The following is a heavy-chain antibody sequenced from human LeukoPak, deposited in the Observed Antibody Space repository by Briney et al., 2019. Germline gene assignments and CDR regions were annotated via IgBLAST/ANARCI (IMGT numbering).Heavy chain of an antibody. CDR2: IYYSGST. Sequence: SETLSLTCTVSGGSISSYYWSWIRQPPGKGLEWIGYIYYSGSTNYNPSLKSRVTISVDTSKNQFSLKLSSVTAADTAVYYCAGQYYSGGSCQLDYWGQGTLVTVSS. D-gene: IGHD2-15*01. CDR1: GGSISSYY. J-gene: IGHJ4*02. V-gene: IGHV4-59*01. CDR3: AGQYYSGGSCQLDY.